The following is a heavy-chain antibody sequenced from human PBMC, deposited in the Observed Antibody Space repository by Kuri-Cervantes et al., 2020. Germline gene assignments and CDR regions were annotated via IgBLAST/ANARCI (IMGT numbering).Heavy chain of an antibody. J-gene: IGHJ4*02. Sequence: GESLKISCVTSGFTFSNYGMHWVRQAPGKGLEWVAFIRYDGSNKYYADSVKGRFTISRDNSKNTLYLQMNSLRAEDTAVYYCAAVVVVIADYWGQGTLVTVSS. CDR2: IRYDGSNK. V-gene: IGHV3-30*02. CDR1: GFTFSNYG. CDR3: AAVVVVIADY. D-gene: IGHD3-22*01.